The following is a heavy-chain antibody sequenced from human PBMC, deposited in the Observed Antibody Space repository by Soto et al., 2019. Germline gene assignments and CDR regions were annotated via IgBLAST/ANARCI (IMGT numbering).Heavy chain of an antibody. Sequence: SVNVSCKASGGTFSSYAISWVRQAPGQGLEWMGGIIPIFGTANYAQKFQGRVTITADESTSTAYMELSSLRSEDTAVYYCARLPYYYDSSGYYPDYCGQGTLVTVSS. CDR2: IIPIFGTA. CDR1: GGTFSSYA. J-gene: IGHJ4*02. V-gene: IGHV1-69*13. CDR3: ARLPYYYDSSGYYPDY. D-gene: IGHD3-22*01.